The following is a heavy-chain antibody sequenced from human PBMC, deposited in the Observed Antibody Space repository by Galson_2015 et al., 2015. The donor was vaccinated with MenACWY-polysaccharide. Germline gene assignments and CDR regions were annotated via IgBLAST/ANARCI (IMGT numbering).Heavy chain of an antibody. D-gene: IGHD3-22*01. Sequence: SLRLSCAASGFTFDDHTMHWVRQAPGKGLQWVSLISWDGSTAYYADAVQGRFTISRDNGENSLYLQMSSLRNEDTAFYFCARDNSGDYYDRSGYLDFWGQGTLVTVSS. CDR1: GFTFDDHT. J-gene: IGHJ4*02. V-gene: IGHV3-43*01. CDR2: ISWDGSTA. CDR3: ARDNSGDYYDRSGYLDF.